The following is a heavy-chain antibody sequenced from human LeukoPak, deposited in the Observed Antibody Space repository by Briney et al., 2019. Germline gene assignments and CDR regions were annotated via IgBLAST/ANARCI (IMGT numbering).Heavy chain of an antibody. D-gene: IGHD1-14*01. CDR1: GFTFSSNW. CDR2: INPDGSRT. CDR3: SRDFNGRNDF. J-gene: IGHJ4*02. Sequence: AGGSLRLSCAASGFTFSSNWMHWVRQGPGKGLVWVSRINPDGSRTDYAESVKGRFTISRDNAKNTLSLGMNSLGDEDTAVYYCSRDFNGRNDFWGQGTLVTVSS. V-gene: IGHV3-74*01.